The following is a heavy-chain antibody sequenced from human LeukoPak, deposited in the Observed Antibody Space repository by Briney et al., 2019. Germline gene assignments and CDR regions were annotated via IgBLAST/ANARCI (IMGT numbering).Heavy chain of an antibody. D-gene: IGHD2-8*01. V-gene: IGHV1-69*13. CDR2: IIPILGTA. J-gene: IGHJ6*02. Sequence: GASVKVSCKAAGGTFISYAISWVRQAPGQGLEWMGGIIPILGTANHAQKSQGRVTITADESTSTAYLELSSLRSEDTAVYYCASPNGGFGVYYYCMDVWGQGTAVTVSS. CDR1: GGTFISYA. CDR3: ASPNGGFGVYYYCMDV.